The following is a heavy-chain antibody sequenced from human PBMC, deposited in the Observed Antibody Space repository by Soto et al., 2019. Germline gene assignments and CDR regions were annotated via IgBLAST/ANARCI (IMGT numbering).Heavy chain of an antibody. J-gene: IGHJ4*02. D-gene: IGHD3-10*01. CDR1: GYTFTSYG. Sequence: QVQLVQSGAEVKKPGASVKVSCKASGYTFTSYGISWVRQAPGQGLEGMGWISAYNGNTNYVQKPQGRVTMTTDTSTSTAYMELRSLRSDDTAVYYCARDYYYGSGSYYNVFDYWGQGTLVTVSS. CDR2: ISAYNGNT. CDR3: ARDYYYGSGSYYNVFDY. V-gene: IGHV1-18*01.